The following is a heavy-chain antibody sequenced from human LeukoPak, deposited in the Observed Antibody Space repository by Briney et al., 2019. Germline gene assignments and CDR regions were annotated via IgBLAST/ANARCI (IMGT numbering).Heavy chain of an antibody. CDR2: IYSSGNT. J-gene: IGHJ4*02. CDR3: AREFDGCDY. Sequence: PSETLSLTCSVSGGSISSSSSYWGCIRLPPGKGLEWIGNIYSSGNTYYNPSLKSRITTYVDTSKNQLSLKLSSVTAADTAVYYCAREFDGCDYWGQGTLVTVSS. CDR1: GGSISSSSSY. V-gene: IGHV4-39*02. D-gene: IGHD5-24*01.